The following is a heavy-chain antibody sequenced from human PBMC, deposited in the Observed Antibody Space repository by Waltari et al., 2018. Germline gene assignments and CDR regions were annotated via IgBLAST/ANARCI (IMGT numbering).Heavy chain of an antibody. V-gene: IGHV4-59*11. Sequence: QVQLQESGPGLVKPSETLSLTCTVSGGSISSHYWSWIRQPPGKGLEWIGYIYYSGSTNYNPALKSRVTISVDTSKNQFSLKLSSVTAADTAVYYCARVRMGIAAAGEVDYWGQGTLVTVSS. CDR3: ARVRMGIAAAGEVDY. CDR2: IYYSGST. CDR1: GGSISSHY. J-gene: IGHJ4*02. D-gene: IGHD6-13*01.